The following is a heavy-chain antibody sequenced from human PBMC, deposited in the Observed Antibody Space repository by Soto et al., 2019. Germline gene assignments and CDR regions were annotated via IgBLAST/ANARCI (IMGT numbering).Heavy chain of an antibody. CDR3: ARDPVYDYGDYESAEYFQH. J-gene: IGHJ1*01. D-gene: IGHD4-17*01. Sequence: SETLSLTCTVSGGSISSYYWSWIRQPPGKGLEWIGYIYYSGSTNYNPSLKSRVTISVDTSKNQFSLKLSSVTAADTAVYYCARDPVYDYGDYESAEYFQHWGQGTLVTVSS. V-gene: IGHV4-59*12. CDR1: GGSISSYY. CDR2: IYYSGST.